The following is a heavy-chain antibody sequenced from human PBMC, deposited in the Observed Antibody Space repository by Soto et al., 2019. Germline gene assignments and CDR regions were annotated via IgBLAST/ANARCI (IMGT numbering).Heavy chain of an antibody. CDR3: AKARPGFDF. CDR1: GFTFSTYA. V-gene: IGHV3-23*01. Sequence: GGSLRLSCAASGFTFSTYAMNWVRQAPGKGLEWVSGAGPTGASTYYADSVKGRFTISRDNSKDTLYLQMNSLRAEDSAIYYCAKARPGFDFWGQGTLVTVSS. J-gene: IGHJ4*02. D-gene: IGHD2-8*02. CDR2: AGPTGAST.